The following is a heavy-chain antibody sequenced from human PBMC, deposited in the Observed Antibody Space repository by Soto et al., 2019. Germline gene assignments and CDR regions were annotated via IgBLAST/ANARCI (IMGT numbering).Heavy chain of an antibody. V-gene: IGHV3-30*04. CDR3: ARAEYTSGWYFMGIDY. J-gene: IGHJ4*02. D-gene: IGHD6-19*01. CDR1: GFTLSSFA. Sequence: QVQLLESGGGVVQPGKSLRLSCSASGFTLSSFAMHWVRQAPGKGLEGVAVTSSDGIKEYYADSVKGRFTISRDNSKNKLYLQLNSLRADDTAVFYCARAEYTSGWYFMGIDYWGQGTLVTVSS. CDR2: TSSDGIKE.